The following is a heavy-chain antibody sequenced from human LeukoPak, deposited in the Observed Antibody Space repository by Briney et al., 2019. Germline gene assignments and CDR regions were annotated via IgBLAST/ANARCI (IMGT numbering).Heavy chain of an antibody. CDR2: IYYSGST. CDR1: GGSISSSSYY. J-gene: IGHJ6*03. D-gene: IGHD3-10*01. Sequence: PSETLSLTCTVSGGSISSSSYYWGWIRQPPGKGLEWIGSIYYSGSTYYNPSLKSRVTISVDTSKNQFSLKLSSVTAADTAVYYCARANYGSGDYYMDVWGKGTTVTISS. V-gene: IGHV4-39*07. CDR3: ARANYGSGDYYMDV.